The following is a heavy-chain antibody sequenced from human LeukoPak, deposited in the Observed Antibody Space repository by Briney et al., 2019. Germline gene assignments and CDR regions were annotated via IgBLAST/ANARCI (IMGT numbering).Heavy chain of an antibody. CDR1: GFTFSTYA. V-gene: IGHV3-23*01. Sequence: SGGSLRLSCAASGFTFSTYAVNWVRQAPGKGLEWVSAISSSGGTTYYADSVKGRFTISRDNSKNTLYLQMNSLRAEDTAVYYCAKTGDDFWSGYLAQFDYWGQGTLVTVSS. CDR2: ISSSGGTT. CDR3: AKTGDDFWSGYLAQFDY. D-gene: IGHD3-3*01. J-gene: IGHJ4*02.